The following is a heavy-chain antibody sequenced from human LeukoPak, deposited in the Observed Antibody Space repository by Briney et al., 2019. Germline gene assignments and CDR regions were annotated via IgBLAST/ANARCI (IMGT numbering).Heavy chain of an antibody. V-gene: IGHV4-59*08. J-gene: IGHJ4*02. Sequence: SETLSLTCTVSGGSISSYYWSWVRQPPGKGLEWIGYIYYSGSTNYNPSLKSRVTISVDTSKNQFSLKLSSVTAADTAVYYCARQKGEAARPFGYWGQGTLVTVSS. CDR3: ARQKGEAARPFGY. CDR1: GGSISSYY. D-gene: IGHD6-6*01. CDR2: IYYSGST.